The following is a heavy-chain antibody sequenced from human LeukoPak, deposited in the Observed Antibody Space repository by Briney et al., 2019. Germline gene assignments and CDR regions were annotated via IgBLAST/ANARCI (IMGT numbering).Heavy chain of an antibody. CDR1: GFTVSSNY. D-gene: IGHD1-1*01. V-gene: IGHV3-66*02. J-gene: IGHJ4*02. CDR3: VSWNPYY. Sequence: PGGSLRLSCVASGFTVSSNYMCWVRQAPGKGLEWVSVIYSGGSAYYADAVQGRFTISRDNSNNTLYLQMSSLRAEDTAVYYCVSWNPYYWGQGTLVTVSS. CDR2: IYSGGSA.